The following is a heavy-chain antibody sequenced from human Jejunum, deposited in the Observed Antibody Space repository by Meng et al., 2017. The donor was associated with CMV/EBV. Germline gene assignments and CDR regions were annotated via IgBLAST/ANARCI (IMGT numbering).Heavy chain of an antibody. D-gene: IGHD2-15*01. J-gene: IGHJ4*02. CDR3: ARNAASLDY. CDR1: GYTFTGYY. CDR2: INPNSGGT. V-gene: IGHV1-2*02. Sequence: KASGKASGYTFTGYYMRWVRQAPGQGLEWMGWINPNSGGTNYAQKFQGSVTMTRDTSISTAYMELRSLRSDDTAVYYCARNAASLDYWGQGTLVTVSS.